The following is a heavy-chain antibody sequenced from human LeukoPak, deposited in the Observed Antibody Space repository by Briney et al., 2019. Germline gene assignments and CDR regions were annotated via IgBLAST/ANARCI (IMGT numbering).Heavy chain of an antibody. CDR2: IYYSGST. J-gene: IGHJ3*02. CDR3: ARGDTPDAFDI. CDR1: GGSFSGYY. D-gene: IGHD2-15*01. V-gene: IGHV4-59*01. Sequence: PSETLSLTCAVYGGSFSGYYWSWIRQPPGKGLEWIGYIYYSGSTNYNPSLKSRVTISVDTSKNQFSLKLSSVTAADTAVYYCARGDTPDAFDIWGQGTMVTVSS.